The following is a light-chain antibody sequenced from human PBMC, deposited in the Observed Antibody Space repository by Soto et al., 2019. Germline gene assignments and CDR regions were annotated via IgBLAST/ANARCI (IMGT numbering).Light chain of an antibody. CDR3: QQYKSYSWT. J-gene: IGKJ1*01. CDR1: QSISSW. CDR2: DAS. V-gene: IGKV1-5*01. Sequence: DIQMTQSPSTLSASVGDRVTITCRASQSISSWLAWYQQKPGKAPKLLIYDASSLESGVPSRFSGSGSGTEFTLTISSLQPDDFATYYCQQYKSYSWTFGQGTKGEIK.